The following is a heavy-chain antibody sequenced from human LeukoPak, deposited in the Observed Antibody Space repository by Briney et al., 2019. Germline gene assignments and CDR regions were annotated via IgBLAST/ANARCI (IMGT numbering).Heavy chain of an antibody. Sequence: GASVKVSCKASGYTFTGYYMHWVRQAPGQGLEWMGWINPNSGGTNYAQKFQGRVTMTRDTSTSTVYMELNSLRSQDTAVYYCARGSYGSGNRYYYYGMDVRGKGTTVTVSS. CDR2: INPNSGGT. J-gene: IGHJ6*04. V-gene: IGHV1-2*02. CDR1: GYTFTGYY. CDR3: ARGSYGSGNRYYYYGMDV. D-gene: IGHD3-10*01.